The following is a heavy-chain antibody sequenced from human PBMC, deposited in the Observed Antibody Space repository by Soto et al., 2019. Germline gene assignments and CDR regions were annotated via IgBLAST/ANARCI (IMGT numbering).Heavy chain of an antibody. CDR3: ARVYSSGWYEGDY. CDR1: GFTFSSYW. D-gene: IGHD6-19*01. V-gene: IGHV3-7*01. CDR2: IKQDGSEK. J-gene: IGHJ4*02. Sequence: EVQLVESGGGLVQPGGSLRLSCAASGFTFSSYWMSWVRQAPGKGLEWVANIKQDGSEKYYVDSVKGRFTISRDNAKNSLYLQINSLRAEDTAVYYCARVYSSGWYEGDYWGQGTLVTVSS.